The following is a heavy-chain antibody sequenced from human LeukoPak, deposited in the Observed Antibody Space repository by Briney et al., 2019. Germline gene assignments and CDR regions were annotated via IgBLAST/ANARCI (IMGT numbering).Heavy chain of an antibody. CDR2: INTDGSAT. V-gene: IGHV3-74*01. J-gene: IGHJ4*02. D-gene: IGHD4-23*01. CDR3: ARDHYGGNSDY. CDR1: GFSFSSYW. Sequence: GGSLRLPCAPSGFSFSSYWMHWVPQAPGKGLLWVSRINTDGSATYYADSVKGRFTISRDNAKNTVYLQMNSLRAEDTAVYYCARDHYGGNSDYWGQGTLVTVSS.